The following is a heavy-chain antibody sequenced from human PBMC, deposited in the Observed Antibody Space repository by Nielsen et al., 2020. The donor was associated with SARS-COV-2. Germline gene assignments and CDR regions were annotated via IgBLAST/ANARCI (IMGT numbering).Heavy chain of an antibody. J-gene: IGHJ4*02. CDR1: GFTFSSYS. CDR2: IRSYANEYAT. V-gene: IGHV3-73*01. CDR3: SSPTVAY. Sequence: GGSLRLSCAASGFTFSSYSMNWVRQASGKGLEWLGRIRSYANEYATAYAASVKGRFTISRDDSKNTAYLQMNSLKTEDTAVYYCSSPTVAYWGQGTLVTVSS. D-gene: IGHD4-23*01.